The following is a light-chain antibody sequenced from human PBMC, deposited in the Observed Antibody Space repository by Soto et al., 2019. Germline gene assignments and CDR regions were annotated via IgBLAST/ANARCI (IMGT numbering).Light chain of an antibody. CDR1: SGHSSYA. CDR2: LNSDGSH. Sequence: QPVLTQSPSASASLGASVKLTCTLSSGHSSYAIAWHQQQPEKGPRYLMKLNSDGSHSKGDGIPDRFSGPSSGAERYLTISSLQSEDEADYYCQTWGTGIPWVFGGGTKVTVL. V-gene: IGLV4-69*01. J-gene: IGLJ3*02. CDR3: QTWGTGIPWV.